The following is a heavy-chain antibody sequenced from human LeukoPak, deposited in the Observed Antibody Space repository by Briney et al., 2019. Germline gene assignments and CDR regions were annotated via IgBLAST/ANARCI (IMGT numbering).Heavy chain of an antibody. CDR1: GGSISSDDYY. Sequence: SETLSLTCTVSGGSISSDDYYWSWIRQHPGKGLEWIGYISYSGSTYYNPSLKSRITISLDTSKNQLSLNLNSVTAADTAVYYCASLRGEGLLGELLSDYFYNYGMDVWGQGTTVTVSS. D-gene: IGHD3-16*01. CDR2: ISYSGST. J-gene: IGHJ6*02. V-gene: IGHV4-31*03. CDR3: ASLRGEGLLGELLSDYFYNYGMDV.